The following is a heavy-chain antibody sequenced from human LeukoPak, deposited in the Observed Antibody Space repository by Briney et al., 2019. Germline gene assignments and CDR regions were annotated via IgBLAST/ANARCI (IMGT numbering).Heavy chain of an antibody. D-gene: IGHD4-11*01. CDR1: GCTLTAYY. J-gene: IGHJ5*02. Sequence: ASVKVSCKASGCTLTAYYMHWVRQAPGQGLEWMGWIDPNSGATDSAQKFQGRVTVTRDTSLNTVYMELSRLTSDDTAVYYCARGRTSLTAWFVPWGQGTLVTVSS. CDR3: ARGRTSLTAWFVP. CDR2: IDPNSGAT. V-gene: IGHV1-2*02.